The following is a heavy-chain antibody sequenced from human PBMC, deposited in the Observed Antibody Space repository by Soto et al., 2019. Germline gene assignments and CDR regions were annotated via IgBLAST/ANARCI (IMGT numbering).Heavy chain of an antibody. CDR1: GFTFSSYG. D-gene: IGHD3-22*01. J-gene: IGHJ4*02. CDR2: ISYDGSNK. V-gene: IGHV3-30*18. CDR3: AKDEYDSSGYYPKGIDY. Sequence: GGSLRLSCAASGFTFSSYGMHWVRQAPGKGLEWVAVISYDGSNKYYADSVKGRFTISRDNSKNTLYLQMNSLRAEDTAVYYCAKDEYDSSGYYPKGIDYWGQGTLVTVSS.